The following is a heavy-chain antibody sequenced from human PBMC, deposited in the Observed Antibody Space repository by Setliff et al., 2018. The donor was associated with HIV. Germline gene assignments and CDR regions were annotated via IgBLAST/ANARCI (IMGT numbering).Heavy chain of an antibody. J-gene: IGHJ4*02. D-gene: IGHD3-10*01. CDR1: GGSISSGGYY. CDR2: LYGHSST. CDR3: SRLYGSGHYFACDF. V-gene: IGHV4-39*01. Sequence: SETLSLTCTVSGGSISSGGYYWAWIRQPPGKGLEWIGSLYGHSSTYYTKSLRGRVTISADTSKNQFSLRLSSVTALDTAVYYCSRLYGSGHYFACDFWGQGALVTVSS.